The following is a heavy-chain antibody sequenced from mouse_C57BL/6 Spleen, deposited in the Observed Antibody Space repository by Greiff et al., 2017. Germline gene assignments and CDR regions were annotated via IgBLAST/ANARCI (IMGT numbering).Heavy chain of an antibody. D-gene: IGHD4-1*01. Sequence: EVKLMESGGDLVKPGGSLKLSCAASGFTFSSYGMSWVRQTPDKRLEWVATLSSGGSYTYYPDSVKGRFTISRDNAKNTLYLQMSSLKSEDTAMYYCARPELGAWFAYWGQGTLVTVSA. CDR3: ARPELGAWFAY. CDR2: LSSGGSYT. J-gene: IGHJ3*01. CDR1: GFTFSSYG. V-gene: IGHV5-6*01.